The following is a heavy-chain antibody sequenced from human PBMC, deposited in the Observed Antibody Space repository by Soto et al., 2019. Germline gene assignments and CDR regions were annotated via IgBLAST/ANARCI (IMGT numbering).Heavy chain of an antibody. CDR1: GGTFSSYA. CDR3: ARDLRHYYDSSGSVNFDY. V-gene: IGHV1-69*01. CDR2: IIPIFGTA. Sequence: QVQLVQSGAEVKKPGSSVKVSCTASGGTFSSYAISWVRQAPGQGLEWMGGIIPIFGTANYAQKFQGRVTITADESTSTAYMELSSLRSEDTAVYYCARDLRHYYDSSGSVNFDYWGQGTLVTVSS. J-gene: IGHJ4*02. D-gene: IGHD3-22*01.